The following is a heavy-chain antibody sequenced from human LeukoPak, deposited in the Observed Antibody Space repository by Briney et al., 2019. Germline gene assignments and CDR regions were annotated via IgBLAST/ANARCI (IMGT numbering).Heavy chain of an antibody. CDR2: ITARGDGT. CDR3: TKVPRVVTVPH. D-gene: IGHD2-21*02. Sequence: GGSLRLSCAASGFTFSSYAMSWVRQAPGKGLEWVAGITARGDGTFYAASVKGRFTVSRDNSKNTVYLQMDNLRAEDTAIYYCTKVPRVVTVPHWGQGTLVTVSS. V-gene: IGHV3-23*01. J-gene: IGHJ4*02. CDR1: GFTFSSYA.